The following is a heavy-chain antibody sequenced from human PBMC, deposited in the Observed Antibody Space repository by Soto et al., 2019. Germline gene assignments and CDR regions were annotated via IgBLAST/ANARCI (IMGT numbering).Heavy chain of an antibody. V-gene: IGHV3-30*18. J-gene: IGHJ5*02. CDR2: ISYDGSNK. CDR3: ANGGGYCSGGSCLGTNWFDP. CDR1: GFTFSSYG. D-gene: IGHD2-15*01. Sequence: QVQLVESGGCVVQPGRSLRLSCAASGFTFSSYGMHWVRQAPGKGLEWVAVISYDGSNKYYADSVKGRFTISRDNSKNTLYLQMNSLSAEDTAVYYCANGGGYCSGGSCLGTNWFDPWGQGTVVTVSS.